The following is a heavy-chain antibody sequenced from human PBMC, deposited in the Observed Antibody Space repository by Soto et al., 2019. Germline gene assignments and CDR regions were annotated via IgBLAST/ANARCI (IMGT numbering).Heavy chain of an antibody. CDR1: CGDVSSGGFH. D-gene: IGHD1-7*01. Sequence: SETLSLTCIVSCGDVSSGGFHWRWNRQPPGKGLEWIGSISYSGSTNYNPSLKSRLTMSVDTSKHQFSLMLSSVTGADTAVYYCARERRNYNDYYGMYVWGQGTTVTVSS. CDR3: ARERRNYNDYYGMYV. V-gene: IGHV4-61*08. CDR2: ISYSGST. J-gene: IGHJ6*02.